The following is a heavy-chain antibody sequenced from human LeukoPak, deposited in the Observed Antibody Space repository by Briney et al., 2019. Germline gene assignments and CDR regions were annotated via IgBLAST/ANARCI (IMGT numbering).Heavy chain of an antibody. D-gene: IGHD3-10*01. Sequence: PGGSLRLSCAASGFTFSSYAMHWVRQAPGKGLEWVAVISYDGSNKYYADSVKGRFTISRDNSKNTLYLQMNSLRAEDTAVYYCARDRISGIGGGFDYWGQGTLVTVSS. CDR2: ISYDGSNK. CDR1: GFTFSSYA. J-gene: IGHJ4*02. V-gene: IGHV3-30*04. CDR3: ARDRISGIGGGFDY.